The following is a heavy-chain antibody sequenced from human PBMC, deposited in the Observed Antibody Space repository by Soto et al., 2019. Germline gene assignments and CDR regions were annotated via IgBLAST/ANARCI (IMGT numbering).Heavy chain of an antibody. V-gene: IGHV3-30-3*01. CDR3: AREWSTSDDIEY. CDR1: GFTFSSHS. Sequence: QVQLVESGGGVVQPGRSLRLSCAASGFTFSSHSIQWVRQAPGNGLEWVAVISYDGSIKYYADSVKGRFTISMDNSKNTAYLQMNSLRAEDTAVFYCAREWSTSDDIEYWGQGTLVIVS. J-gene: IGHJ4*02. CDR2: ISYDGSIK. D-gene: IGHD1-26*01.